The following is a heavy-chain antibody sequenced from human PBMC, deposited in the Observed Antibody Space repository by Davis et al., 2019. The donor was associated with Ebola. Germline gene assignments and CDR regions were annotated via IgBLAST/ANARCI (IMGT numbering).Heavy chain of an antibody. CDR3: AGSVAGTGGAFDI. J-gene: IGHJ3*02. CDR1: GYTFTSYY. D-gene: IGHD6-19*01. Sequence: SVTVSCLASGYTFTSYYMHWLRQAPGQGLDWVGIINPSGGSTSYAQKFQGRVTMTRDTSTSTVYMELSSLRSEDTAVYYCAGSVAGTGGAFDIWGQGTMVTVSS. V-gene: IGHV1-46*01. CDR2: INPSGGST.